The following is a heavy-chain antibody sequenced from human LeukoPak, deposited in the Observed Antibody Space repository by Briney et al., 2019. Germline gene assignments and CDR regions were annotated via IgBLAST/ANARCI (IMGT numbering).Heavy chain of an antibody. J-gene: IGHJ6*02. V-gene: IGHV1-18*01. CDR2: ISGYSGNT. Sequence: ASVKVSCKASGFRFTSYGFTWVRQAPGQGLEWMGWISGYSGNTNYAQNLQGGVTMTTDTSTTTVYMELRSLRPDDTAIYFCARGGASGPDGLDVWGQGTTVIVSS. CDR1: GFRFTSYG. CDR3: ARGGASGPDGLDV. D-gene: IGHD6-25*01.